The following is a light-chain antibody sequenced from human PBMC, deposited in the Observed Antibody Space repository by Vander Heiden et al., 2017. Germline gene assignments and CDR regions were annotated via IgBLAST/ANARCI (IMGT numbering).Light chain of an antibody. CDR1: QSISSW. CDR2: DAS. J-gene: IGKJ1*01. V-gene: IGKV1-5*01. Sequence: DIQMTQSPSTLSASVGDRVTITCRASQSISSWLAWYQQKPGKAPKLLIYDASSLESGVPSRFSGSGSGTEFTLTISSLQPDDFATYYCQQYNSQGTFGQGIKVEIK. CDR3: QQYNSQGT.